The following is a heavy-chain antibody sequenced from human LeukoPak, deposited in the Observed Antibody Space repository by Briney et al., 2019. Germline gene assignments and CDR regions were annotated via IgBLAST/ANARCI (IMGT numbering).Heavy chain of an antibody. CDR1: GFTFGDYA. CDR2: ISWNGGET. CDR3: ASRRQYGDYDY. V-gene: IGHV3-9*01. J-gene: IGHJ4*02. Sequence: QPGGSLRLSCATSGFTFGDYALHWVRQAPGKGLEWVSGISWNGGETGYADSVKGRFTISRDNAKKSLYLQMNSLRAEDTALYYCASRRQYGDYDYWGQGTLVTVSP. D-gene: IGHD4-17*01.